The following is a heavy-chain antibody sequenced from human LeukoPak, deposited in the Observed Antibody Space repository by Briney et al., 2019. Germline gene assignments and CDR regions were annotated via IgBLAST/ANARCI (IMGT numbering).Heavy chain of an antibody. CDR2: IYLGDSDT. J-gene: IGHJ4*02. CDR3: ARHSRALTGVDY. Sequence: GESLKISCKGSGYSFTSSWIGWVRQMPGKGLEWMGIIYLGDSDTTYSPSFQGQVTISADKSISTAYLQWTSLKASDTAMYYCARHSRALTGVDYWGQGTLVTVSS. V-gene: IGHV5-51*01. D-gene: IGHD7-27*01. CDR1: GYSFTSSW.